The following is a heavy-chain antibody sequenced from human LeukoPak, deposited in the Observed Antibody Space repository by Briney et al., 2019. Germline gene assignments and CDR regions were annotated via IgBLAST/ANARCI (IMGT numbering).Heavy chain of an antibody. CDR3: AKGGVSDRGSWYGDYFDY. CDR1: GXNFSSYG. D-gene: IGHD6-13*01. J-gene: IGHJ4*02. V-gene: IGHV3-30*18. CDR2: LSADGSHK. Sequence: PGRSLRLSCEASGXNFSSYGMHWVRQAPGKGLEWVAVLSADGSHKQFADSVKDRFAISRYNSKKTLYLQMNGLRAEDTAVYYCAKGGVSDRGSWYGDYFDYWGQGTLVTVSS.